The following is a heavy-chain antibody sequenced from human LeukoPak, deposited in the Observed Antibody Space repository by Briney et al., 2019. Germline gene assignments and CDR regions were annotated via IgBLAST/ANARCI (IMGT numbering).Heavy chain of an antibody. V-gene: IGHV3-48*03. CDR1: GFTFSNYE. Sequence: GGSLRLSCAASGFTFSNYEMNWVRQAPGKGLEWVSYISGSGRTMSYADSVKGRLTIPRDNAKNSLYLQMNSLRVEDTAVYHCARGGLYGYDVFDYWGQGTLVTVSS. CDR2: ISGSGRTM. J-gene: IGHJ4*02. CDR3: ARGGLYGYDVFDY. D-gene: IGHD5-12*01.